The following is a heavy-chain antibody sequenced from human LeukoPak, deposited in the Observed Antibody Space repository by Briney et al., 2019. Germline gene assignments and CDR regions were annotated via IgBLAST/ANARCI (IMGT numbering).Heavy chain of an antibody. V-gene: IGHV3-30*18. CDR1: GFTFSSSG. J-gene: IGHJ4*02. D-gene: IGHD3-10*01. CDR2: ISYDGSNK. CDR3: AKDILFGGLSPDY. Sequence: GRCLRPSCAAAGFTFSSSGTDSASQDGGNGREWVAFISYDGSNKYYADSVKGRFTTSRDNSKTTLYLQMSSLRAEDTAVYYWAKDILFGGLSPDYWGQGTLVTVSS.